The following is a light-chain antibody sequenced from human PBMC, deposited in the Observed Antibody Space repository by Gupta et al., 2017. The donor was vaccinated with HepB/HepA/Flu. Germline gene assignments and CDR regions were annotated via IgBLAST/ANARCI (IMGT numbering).Light chain of an antibody. J-gene: IGKJ4*01. V-gene: IGKV2-28*01. CDR3: RQSLQIPLT. Sequence: EIVLTQSPLSLPVTPGEPASISCRASQSLLHISGHNYLDWYLQKPGQSPQIVIYLASSRAPGVPDRFSGSGSGTDFTLKISRVEAEDVGIYYCRQSLQIPLTFGGGTKVEVK. CDR1: QSLLHISGHNY. CDR2: LAS.